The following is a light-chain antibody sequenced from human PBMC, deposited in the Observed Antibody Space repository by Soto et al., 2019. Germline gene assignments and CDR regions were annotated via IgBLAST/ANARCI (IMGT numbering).Light chain of an antibody. CDR1: TGAVTSGHY. V-gene: IGLV7-46*01. Sequence: QAVVTQEPSLTVAPGGTVTLACGSSTGAVTSGHYPYWFQQKPGQAPRTLMYDTRNKHSWTPARFSGSLLGGKAALTLSGAQPEDEAEYYCLLSYRGARVFVGGTKLTVL. CDR2: DTR. J-gene: IGLJ3*02. CDR3: LLSYRGARV.